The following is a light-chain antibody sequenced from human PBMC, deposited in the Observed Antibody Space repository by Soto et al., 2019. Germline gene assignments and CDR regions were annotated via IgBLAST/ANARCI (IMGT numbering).Light chain of an antibody. J-gene: IGKJ2*01. CDR1: QDVSQW. V-gene: IGKV1-5*03. CDR2: KAS. CDR3: QQDSSDLNT. Sequence: DIHMTQSPSTLSASVGDRITITCRASQDVSQWLAWYQHKPGKAPKLLIYKASTLESGVSSRLSGRGSGTEFTLTIRDLQSDNFATYDGQQDSSDLNTFGQGTKREIE.